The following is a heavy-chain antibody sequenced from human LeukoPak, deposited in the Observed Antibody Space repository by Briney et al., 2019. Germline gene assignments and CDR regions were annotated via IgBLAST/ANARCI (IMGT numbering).Heavy chain of an antibody. CDR2: VSGSGGST. D-gene: IGHD2-2*01. CDR1: GFTFSSYV. Sequence: GGSLRLSCAASGFTFSSYVMSWVRQAPGKGLEWVSAVSGSGGSTYYADSVKGRFTISRDNSKNTLYLQMNSLRAEDTAVYYCAKGGWLGYCSSTSCYWGFDYWGQGTLVTVSS. CDR3: AKGGWLGYCSSTSCYWGFDY. J-gene: IGHJ4*02. V-gene: IGHV3-23*01.